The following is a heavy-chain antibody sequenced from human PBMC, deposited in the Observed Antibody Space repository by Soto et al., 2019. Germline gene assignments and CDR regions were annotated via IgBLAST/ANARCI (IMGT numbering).Heavy chain of an antibody. V-gene: IGHV3-30-3*01. CDR1: GFTFSSYA. J-gene: IGHJ4*02. Sequence: GGSLRLSCAASGFTFSSYAMHWVRQAPGKGLEWVAVISYDGSNKYYADSVKGRFTISRDNSKNTLYLQMNSLRAEDTAVYYCARDFAWLVPPTGDYWGQGTLVTVSS. D-gene: IGHD6-19*01. CDR2: ISYDGSNK. CDR3: ARDFAWLVPPTGDY.